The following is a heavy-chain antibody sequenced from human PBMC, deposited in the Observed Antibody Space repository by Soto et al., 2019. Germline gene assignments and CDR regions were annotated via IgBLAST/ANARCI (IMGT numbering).Heavy chain of an antibody. V-gene: IGHV3-30-3*01. CDR2: ISNDGGNE. CDR3: ARNRDGYDGYYY. CDR1: GFTFSSSA. J-gene: IGHJ4*02. Sequence: QVQLVESGGGVVQPGRSLRLSCAASGFTFSSSAMHWVRQAPGKGLEWVAVISNDGGNEYYADSVKGRFTISRDNSKNTIYLHMNSLRAEDTAVYYCARNRDGYDGYYYWGQGALVTVSS. D-gene: IGHD5-12*01.